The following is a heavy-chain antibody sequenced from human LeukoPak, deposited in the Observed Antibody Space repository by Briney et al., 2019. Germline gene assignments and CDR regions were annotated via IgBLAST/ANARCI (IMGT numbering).Heavy chain of an antibody. CDR1: GYSISSGYF. CDR3: ARIFGSYTRWYDDYARMFEY. J-gene: IGHJ4*02. Sequence: PSETLSLTCDVSGYSISSGYFWGWIRQPPGKGLEWIGSFFHGGSSHYNSSLKSRVTMSVDTSKNQFFLNLSSVIAADTAMYYCARIFGSYTRWYDDYARMFEYWGQGTLVTVSS. V-gene: IGHV4-38-2*01. D-gene: IGHD4-17*01. CDR2: FFHGGSS.